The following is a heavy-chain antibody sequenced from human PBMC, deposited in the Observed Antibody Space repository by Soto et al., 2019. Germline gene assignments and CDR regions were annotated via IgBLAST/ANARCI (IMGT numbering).Heavy chain of an antibody. Sequence: SETLSLTCTVSGDSISRGFYYWGWLRQSPGKGPEWIGSVFYTGFTSYNPSLESRVSVSVDTSKNQFSLKVSGVSAADTAVYYCATSQKGYNWNYFDHWGQGALVTVSS. CDR3: ATSQKGYNWNYFDH. CDR2: VFYTGFT. J-gene: IGHJ4*02. CDR1: GDSISRGFYY. D-gene: IGHD1-20*01. V-gene: IGHV4-39*01.